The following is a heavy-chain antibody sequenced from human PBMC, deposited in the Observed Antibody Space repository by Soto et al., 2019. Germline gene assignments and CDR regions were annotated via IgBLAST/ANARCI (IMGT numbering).Heavy chain of an antibody. D-gene: IGHD5-12*01. CDR2: INPSGGST. V-gene: IGHV1-46*03. J-gene: IGHJ6*02. Sequence: ASVKVSCKASGYTFTSYYMHWVRQAPGQGLEWMGIINPSGGSTSYAQKFQGRVTMTRDTCTSTVYMELSSLRSEDTAVYYCARSRYSGYDYNYYYYGMDVWGQGTTVTVSS. CDR1: GYTFTSYY. CDR3: ARSRYSGYDYNYYYYGMDV.